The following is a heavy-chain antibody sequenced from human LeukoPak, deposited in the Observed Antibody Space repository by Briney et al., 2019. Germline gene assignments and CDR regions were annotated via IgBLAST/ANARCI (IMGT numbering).Heavy chain of an antibody. CDR2: INPNSGGT. CDR3: ARDSCGSCYSWFY. D-gene: IGHD2-15*01. V-gene: IGHV1-2*02. CDR1: GYTFTGYY. Sequence: ASVKVSCKASGYTFTGYYMHWVRQAPGQGPEWMGWINPNSGGTNYAQKFQGRVTMTRDTSISTAYMELSRLRSDDTAVYYCARDSCGSCYSWFYWGQGTLVTVSS. J-gene: IGHJ4*02.